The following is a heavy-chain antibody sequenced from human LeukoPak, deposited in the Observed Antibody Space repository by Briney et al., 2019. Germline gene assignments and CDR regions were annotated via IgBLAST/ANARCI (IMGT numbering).Heavy chain of an antibody. Sequence: GGSLRLSCAASGFTFSSYAMSWVRQAPGKGLEWVSAIRGSGGSTYYADSVKGRFTISRDNSKNTLYLQMNSLRAEDTAVYYCAKLVVPAATISRPTDYWGQGTLVTVSS. CDR3: AKLVVPAATISRPTDY. J-gene: IGHJ4*02. CDR2: IRGSGGST. D-gene: IGHD2-2*01. CDR1: GFTFSSYA. V-gene: IGHV3-23*01.